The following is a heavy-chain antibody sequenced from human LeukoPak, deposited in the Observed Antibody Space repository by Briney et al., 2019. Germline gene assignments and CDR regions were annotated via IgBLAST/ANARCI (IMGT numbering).Heavy chain of an antibody. J-gene: IGHJ4*02. CDR1: GFTFSSYA. D-gene: IGHD2-2*01. V-gene: IGHV3-23*01. CDR2: ISGSGGST. Sequence: GGSLRLSCAASGFTFSSYAMSWVRQAPGKGLEWVSAISGSGGSTYYADSVKGRFTIFRDNSKNTLYLQMNSLRAEDTAVYYCAKDRGSSTWLFDYWGQGTLVTVSS. CDR3: AKDRGSSTWLFDY.